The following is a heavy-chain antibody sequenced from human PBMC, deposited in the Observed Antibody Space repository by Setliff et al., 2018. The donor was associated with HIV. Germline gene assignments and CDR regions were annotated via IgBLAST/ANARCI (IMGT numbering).Heavy chain of an antibody. J-gene: IGHJ3*02. V-gene: IGHV4-34*01. CDR1: GGSFSGYY. Sequence: SETLSLTCAVYGGSFSGYYWTWIRQTPGRGLEWIGEIKHTGTTNYNPSLKSRLTISVDTSKNQFSLKLTSVTVADTAIYYCARDLYAGRAFDIWGQGTMVTVSS. D-gene: IGHD4-17*01. CDR2: IKHTGTT. CDR3: ARDLYAGRAFDI.